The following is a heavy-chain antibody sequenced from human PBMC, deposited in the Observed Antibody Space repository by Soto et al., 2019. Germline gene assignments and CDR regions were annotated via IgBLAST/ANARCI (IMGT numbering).Heavy chain of an antibody. Sequence: QVQLQESGPGLVKPSQTLSLTCTVSGGSISSGDDFWTWIRQPPGKGPEWIGYIYYSGSTYYNPYLKSRLTMSVDTSKNQFSLKLSSVTAADTAVYYCARDRAKWKDYYYYGMDVWGQGTTVTVSS. D-gene: IGHD1-20*01. V-gene: IGHV4-30-4*01. CDR1: GGSISSGDDF. CDR2: IYYSGST. J-gene: IGHJ6*02. CDR3: ARDRAKWKDYYYYGMDV.